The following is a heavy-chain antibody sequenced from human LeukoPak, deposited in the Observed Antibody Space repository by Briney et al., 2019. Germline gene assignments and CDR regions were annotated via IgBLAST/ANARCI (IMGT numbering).Heavy chain of an antibody. Sequence: GGSLRLSCGASGFTFSNAWMTWVRQAPGKGLEWVGRIKCKTDGGTTDYAAPVKGRFIISRDDSKDTLFLQMNSLKTEDTAVYYCTTYPMVYAMNYWGQGTLVTVSS. CDR3: TTYPMVYAMNY. D-gene: IGHD2-8*01. V-gene: IGHV3-15*01. CDR2: IKCKTDGGTT. CDR1: GFTFSNAW. J-gene: IGHJ4*02.